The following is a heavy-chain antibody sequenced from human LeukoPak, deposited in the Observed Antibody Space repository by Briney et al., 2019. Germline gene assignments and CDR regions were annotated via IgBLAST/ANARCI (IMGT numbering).Heavy chain of an antibody. CDR3: ARVTNYYDAMFDY. CDR2: IIPIFGTA. CDR1: GGTFSSYA. D-gene: IGHD3-22*01. Sequence: SVKVSCKASGGTFSSYAISWVRQAPGQGLEWMGGIIPIFGTANYAQKFQGRVTITADESTSTAYMELSRLRSDDTAVYYCARVTNYYDAMFDYWGQGTLVTVSS. J-gene: IGHJ4*02. V-gene: IGHV1-69*13.